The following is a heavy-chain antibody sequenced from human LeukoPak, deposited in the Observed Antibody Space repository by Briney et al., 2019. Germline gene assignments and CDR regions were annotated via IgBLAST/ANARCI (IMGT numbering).Heavy chain of an antibody. D-gene: IGHD2-2*01. V-gene: IGHV3-23*01. Sequence: GGSLRLSCAASGFTFSSYAMSWVRQAPGKGLEWVSAISGSGGSTYYADSVKGRFTISRDNSKNTLFLQMNSLRAEDTAVYYCAKVGRASWAPYYFDYWGQGTLVTVSS. CDR3: AKVGRASWAPYYFDY. J-gene: IGHJ4*02. CDR1: GFTFSSYA. CDR2: ISGSGGST.